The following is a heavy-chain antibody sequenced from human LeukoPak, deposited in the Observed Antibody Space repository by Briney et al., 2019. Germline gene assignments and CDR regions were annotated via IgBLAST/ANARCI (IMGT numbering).Heavy chain of an antibody. V-gene: IGHV3-74*03. J-gene: IGHJ4*02. CDR2: IKNDGSST. CDR1: GFTFSRYW. Sequence: GGSLRLSCAASGFTFSRYWMHWVRHAPGKGLVWVSLIKNDGSSTTYADSVKGRFTISRDNAKNTLFLQMNSLRVDGTAIYYCASALGGQGGHWGQGTLVTVSS. D-gene: IGHD1-26*01. CDR3: ASALGGQGGH.